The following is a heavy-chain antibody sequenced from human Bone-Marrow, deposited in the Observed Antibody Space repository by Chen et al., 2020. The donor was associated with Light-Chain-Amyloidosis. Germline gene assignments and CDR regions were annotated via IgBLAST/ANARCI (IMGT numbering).Heavy chain of an antibody. D-gene: IGHD5-12*01. J-gene: IGHJ4*02. CDR2: IYPDDSDA. Sequence: EVQLEQSGPEVKKPGESLKISCKGSGYTFPNYWIGWVRQMPGKGLEWMGVIYPDDSDARYSPSFEGQVTISADKSMTTAYLQGRSLKASGTAMYYCARRRDGYNFDYWGQGTLVTVSS. CDR3: ARRRDGYNFDY. V-gene: IGHV5-51*01. CDR1: GYTFPNYW.